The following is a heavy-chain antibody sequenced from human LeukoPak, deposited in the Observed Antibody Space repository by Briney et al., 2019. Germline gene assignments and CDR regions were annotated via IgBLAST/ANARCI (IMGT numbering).Heavy chain of an antibody. D-gene: IGHD6-13*01. V-gene: IGHV4-59*01. J-gene: IGHJ4*02. CDR2: IYYSGST. CDR1: GGSIISYY. CDR3: ATGYSSTWYYFDY. Sequence: SSETLSLTCTVSGGSIISYYWSWIRQPPGKGLEWIGYIYYSGSTNYNPSLKSRVTISVDTSKNQFSLKLSSVTAADTAVYYCATGYSSTWYYFDYWGQGTLVTVSS.